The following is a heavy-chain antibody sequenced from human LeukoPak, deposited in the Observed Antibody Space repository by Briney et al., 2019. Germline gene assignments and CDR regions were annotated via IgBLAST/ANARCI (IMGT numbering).Heavy chain of an antibody. D-gene: IGHD3-10*01. J-gene: IGHJ3*02. CDR3: AKSDKAMVRGSAFDI. CDR2: IYSGGST. V-gene: IGHV3-53*01. Sequence: GGSLRLSCAASGFTVSTNYMTWVRQAPGKGLEWVSVIYSGGSTYYSDSVKGRFTISRDNSKNTLYLQMNSLRAEDTAVYYCAKSDKAMVRGSAFDIWGQGTMVTVSS. CDR1: GFTVSTNY.